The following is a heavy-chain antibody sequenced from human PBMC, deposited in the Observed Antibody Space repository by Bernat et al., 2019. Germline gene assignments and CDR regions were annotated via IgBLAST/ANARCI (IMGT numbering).Heavy chain of an antibody. CDR3: ARGLTSLSNWFDP. J-gene: IGHJ5*02. CDR2: ISYDGSNK. V-gene: IGHV3-30*03. D-gene: IGHD2-2*01. Sequence: QVQLVESGGGVVQPGRSLRLSCAASGFTFSSYGMHWVRQAPGKGLEWVAVISYDGSNKYYADSVKGRFTISRDNSKNTLYLQMNSLTSEDTAVYYCARGLTSLSNWFDPWGQGSLVTVSS. CDR1: GFTFSSYG.